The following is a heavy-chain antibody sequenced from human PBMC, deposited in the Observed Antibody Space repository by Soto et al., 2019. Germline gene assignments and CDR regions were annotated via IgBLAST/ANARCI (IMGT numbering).Heavy chain of an antibody. CDR1: GFTFRRYW. Sequence: EVQVVESGGGLVQPGGSLRLSCAASGFTFRRYWMHWVRQPPGKGLVWVSRIDSDGTTTQYEDSVRGRFTISRDNAKNTLFLQMNSLRAEDTAVYYCARVGDSGYYLAPFDYWGQRTLVTVSS. CDR3: ARVGDSGYYLAPFDY. D-gene: IGHD3-22*01. CDR2: IDSDGTTT. J-gene: IGHJ4*02. V-gene: IGHV3-74*03.